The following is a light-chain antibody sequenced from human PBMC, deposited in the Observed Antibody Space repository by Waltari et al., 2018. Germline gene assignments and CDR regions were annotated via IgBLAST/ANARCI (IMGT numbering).Light chain of an antibody. J-gene: IGKJ2*01. Sequence: DVVMTQSPLSLPVTLGQPASISCQSSQSLVHSNGNTYLQWFQQRPGQSPRRLIYTVSNRESGVPDRFSGIGSGTDFTLKISRVEAEDVGVYFCMQGTHWPYTFGQGTRLDIK. CDR2: TVS. V-gene: IGKV2-30*02. CDR1: QSLVHSNGNTY. CDR3: MQGTHWPYT.